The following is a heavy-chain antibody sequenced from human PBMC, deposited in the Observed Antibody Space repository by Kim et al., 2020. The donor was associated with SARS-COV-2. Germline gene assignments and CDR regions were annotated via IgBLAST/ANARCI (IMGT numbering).Heavy chain of an antibody. Sequence: YINYADSGKGRFTISRDNAKNSLYLQMNSLRAEDTAVYYCASRAVADFDYWGQGTLVTVSS. V-gene: IGHV3-21*01. CDR2: YI. CDR3: ASRAVADFDY. D-gene: IGHD6-19*01. J-gene: IGHJ4*02.